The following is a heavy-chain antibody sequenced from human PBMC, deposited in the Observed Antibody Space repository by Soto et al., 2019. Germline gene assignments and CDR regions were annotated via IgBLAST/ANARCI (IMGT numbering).Heavy chain of an antibody. V-gene: IGHV3-11*05. CDR3: ASGANPRYGEYEGDTFNV. J-gene: IGHJ3*01. D-gene: IGHD5-12*01. CDR2: ISSSGDYT. CDR1: GFTVSDNY. Sequence: QVQLVESGGGLVQPGGSLRLSCAASGFTVSDNYMSWIRQAPGRGLEWVSYISSSGDYTNYADSLHGRFTISRDDATNTLYLQMNSLRAEYTALYYCASGANPRYGEYEGDTFNVWGQGTLVIVSS.